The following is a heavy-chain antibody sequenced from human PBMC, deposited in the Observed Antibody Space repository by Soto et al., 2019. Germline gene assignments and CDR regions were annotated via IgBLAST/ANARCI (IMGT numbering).Heavy chain of an antibody. CDR2: ISAYNGNT. V-gene: IGHV1-18*01. CDR1: GYTPTNYD. Sequence: QVPLVQSGPEVKKPGASVKVSCKTSGYTPTNYDIGWVRQAPGQGLEYMGWISAYNGNTNYARKLQDRVTLTTDTSTGTAYMELRSRQSADTAIYYCARGLYRRGTYYAFDNWGQGTLVTVSS. J-gene: IGHJ4*02. CDR3: ARGLYRRGTYYAFDN. D-gene: IGHD1-26*01.